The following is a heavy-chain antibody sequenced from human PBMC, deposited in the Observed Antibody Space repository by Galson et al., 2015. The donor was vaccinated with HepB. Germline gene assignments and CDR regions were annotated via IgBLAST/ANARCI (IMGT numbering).Heavy chain of an antibody. V-gene: IGHV3-74*01. Sequence: SLRLSCAASGFTFSYTWMHWVRQAPGKGLVWLSRIKGDGISTIYADSVKGRFTISRDNAKNTVYLQMDSLRAEDTAVYFCARGGPLGSYFDYWGQGTLVIVSS. CDR3: ARGGPLGSYFDY. D-gene: IGHD3-3*02. CDR2: IKGDGIST. CDR1: GFTFSYTW. J-gene: IGHJ4*02.